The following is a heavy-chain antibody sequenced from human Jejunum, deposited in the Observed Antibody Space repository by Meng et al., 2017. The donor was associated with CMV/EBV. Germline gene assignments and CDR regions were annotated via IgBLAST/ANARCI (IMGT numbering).Heavy chain of an antibody. V-gene: IGHV3-74*01. CDR3: VRGAGESKNNWFDP. Sequence: EVQLVESXXGLVQPGGSLRLSCAASGFTFSNYWMHWVRQAPGKGLEWVSRINTDGTTTGYADSVKGRFTISRDNARNTLYLQMSSLRAEDTAVYYCVRGAGESKNNWFDPWGQGILVIVSS. D-gene: IGHD7-27*01. CDR2: INTDGTTT. J-gene: IGHJ5*02. CDR1: GFTFSNYW.